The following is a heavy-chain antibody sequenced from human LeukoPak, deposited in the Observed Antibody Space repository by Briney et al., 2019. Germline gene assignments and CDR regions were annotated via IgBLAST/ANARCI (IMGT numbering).Heavy chain of an antibody. CDR3: ARDVMAVAGTLGFDC. J-gene: IGHJ4*02. Sequence: GGSLRLSCVAYGFTFGSFGMHWVRQAPGKGLDWVAVIAYGSDENYADSVKGRFTISRDNFKNTLYLQMNCLGPEDTAMYYCARDVMAVAGTLGFDCWGQGALVTVSS. D-gene: IGHD6-19*01. V-gene: IGHV3-30*04. CDR1: GFTFGSFG. CDR2: IAYGSDE.